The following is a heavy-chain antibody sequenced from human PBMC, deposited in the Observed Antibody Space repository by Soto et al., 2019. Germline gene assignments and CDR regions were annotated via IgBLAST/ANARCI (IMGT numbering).Heavy chain of an antibody. CDR3: ASQGEHHPYFDY. Sequence: PGGSLRLSCAASGFTFSSYWMSWVRQAPGKGLEWVANIKQDGSEEYYVDSVKGRFTISRDNAKNSLYLQMNSLRAEDTAVYYCASQGEHHPYFDYWGQGTLVTVSS. D-gene: IGHD3-16*01. V-gene: IGHV3-7*03. CDR1: GFTFSSYW. CDR2: IKQDGSEE. J-gene: IGHJ4*02.